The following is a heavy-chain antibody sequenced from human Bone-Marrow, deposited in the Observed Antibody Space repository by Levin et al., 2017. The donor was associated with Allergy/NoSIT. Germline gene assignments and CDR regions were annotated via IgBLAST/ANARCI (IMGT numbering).Heavy chain of an antibody. D-gene: IGHD3-10*01. CDR1: GGSISSYY. CDR2: IYYSGST. J-gene: IGHJ4*02. CDR3: ARLAGLSGSYVEFDY. V-gene: IGHV4-59*08. Sequence: NPSETLSLTCTVSGGSISSYYWSWIRQPPGKGLEWIGYIYYSGSTNYNPSLKSRVTISVDTSKNQFSLKLSSVTAADTAVYYCARLAGLSGSYVEFDYWGQGTLVTVSS.